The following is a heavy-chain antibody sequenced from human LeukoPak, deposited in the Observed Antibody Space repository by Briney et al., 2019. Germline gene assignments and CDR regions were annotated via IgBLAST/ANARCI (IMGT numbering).Heavy chain of an antibody. J-gene: IGHJ4*02. CDR2: IRSDGSTK. V-gene: IGHV3-30*02. Sequence: PGGSLRLSCAASGFTFSSCSMNWVRQAPGKGLGWVAFIRSDGSTKYYADSVKGRFTISRDNSKNTLYLQMNSLRAEDTAVYYCAKDLPAAYFDYWGQGTLVTVSS. CDR1: GFTFSSCS. CDR3: AKDLPAAYFDY. D-gene: IGHD2-2*01.